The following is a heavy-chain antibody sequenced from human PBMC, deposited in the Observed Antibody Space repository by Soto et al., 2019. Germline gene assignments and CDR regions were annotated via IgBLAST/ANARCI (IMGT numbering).Heavy chain of an antibody. Sequence: PGESLKISCKGSGYSFTSYWIGWVRQMPGKGLGWMGIIYPGDSDTRYSPSFQGQVTISADKSISTAYLQWSSLKASDTAMYYCGGGYCGGDCYSRGHYYYGMDVWGQGTTVTVSS. CDR1: GYSFTSYW. J-gene: IGHJ6*02. V-gene: IGHV5-51*01. D-gene: IGHD2-21*02. CDR2: IYPGDSDT. CDR3: GGGYCGGDCYSRGHYYYGMDV.